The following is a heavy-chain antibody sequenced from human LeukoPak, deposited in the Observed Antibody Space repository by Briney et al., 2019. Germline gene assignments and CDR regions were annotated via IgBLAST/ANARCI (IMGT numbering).Heavy chain of an antibody. D-gene: IGHD6-13*01. V-gene: IGHV3-73*01. CDR3: TRSSREFYYYYYMDV. J-gene: IGHJ6*03. Sequence: SGGSLRLSCAASGFTFSGSAMHWVRQASGKGLEWVGRIRSKANSYATAYAASVKGRFTISRDDSKSTAYLQMNSLKTEDTAVYYCTRSSREFYYYYYMDVWGKGTTVTVSS. CDR1: GFTFSGSA. CDR2: IRSKANSYAT.